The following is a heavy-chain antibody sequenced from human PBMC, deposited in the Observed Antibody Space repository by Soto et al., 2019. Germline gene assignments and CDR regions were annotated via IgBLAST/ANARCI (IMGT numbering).Heavy chain of an antibody. CDR2: MQPSTGRT. D-gene: IGHD1-26*01. CDR3: ARGVSAGVDY. J-gene: IGHJ4*02. Sequence: AASVEVSCKASGYSFTSLDINWVRQTAGQGLEWMGWMQPSTGRTGYAQKFQGRVTMTRDTSINTAYMELTTLTSDDTAFYYCARGVSAGVDYWGQGTLVTVSS. CDR1: GYSFTSLD. V-gene: IGHV1-8*01.